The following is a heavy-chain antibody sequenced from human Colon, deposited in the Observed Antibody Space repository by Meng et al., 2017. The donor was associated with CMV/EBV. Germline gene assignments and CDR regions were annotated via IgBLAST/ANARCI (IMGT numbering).Heavy chain of an antibody. CDR3: ARDWYPGDRRGSFDY. V-gene: IGHV1-2*02. J-gene: IGHJ4*02. CDR2: INPNSGGT. D-gene: IGHD3-22*01. CDR1: EYTFTGYY. Sequence: QVQLVQSGAAVKKPGASVKVSCKASEYTFTGYYMHWVRQAPGQGLEWMGWINPNSGGTNYAQKFQGRVTMTRDTSITTAYMELSRLRSDDTAVYYCARDWYPGDRRGSFDYWGQGTLVTVSS.